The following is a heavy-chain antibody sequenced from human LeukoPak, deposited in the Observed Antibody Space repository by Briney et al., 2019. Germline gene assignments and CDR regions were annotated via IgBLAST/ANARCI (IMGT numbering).Heavy chain of an antibody. D-gene: IGHD6-13*01. CDR1: GFTFSSYG. Sequence: GRSLRLSCAASGFTFSSYGMHWAPRAPGKGREGVAVIWYDGSNKYYADSVKGRFTISRDNSKNTLYLQMNSLRAEDTAVYYCARGSSSWYLGFDYWGQGTLVTVSS. J-gene: IGHJ4*02. CDR3: ARGSSSWYLGFDY. V-gene: IGHV3-33*01. CDR2: IWYDGSNK.